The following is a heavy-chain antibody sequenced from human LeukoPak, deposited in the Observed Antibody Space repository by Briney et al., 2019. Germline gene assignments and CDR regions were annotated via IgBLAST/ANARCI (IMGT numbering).Heavy chain of an antibody. Sequence: GGSLRLSCAASGFTFSSYAMSWVRQAPGKGLEWVSAISGSGGSTYYADSVKGRFTISRDNAKNSLYLQMNSLGAEDTAVYYCARDPGWDFWSGYKSGVSDWFDPWGQGTLVTVSS. CDR1: GFTFSSYA. D-gene: IGHD3-3*01. CDR2: ISGSGGST. V-gene: IGHV3-23*01. CDR3: ARDPGWDFWSGYKSGVSDWFDP. J-gene: IGHJ5*02.